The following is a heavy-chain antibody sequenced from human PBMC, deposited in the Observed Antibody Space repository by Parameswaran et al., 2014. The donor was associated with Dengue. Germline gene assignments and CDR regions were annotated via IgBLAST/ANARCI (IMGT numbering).Heavy chain of an antibody. CDR2: IYYSGST. D-gene: IGHD3-22*01. V-gene: IGHV4-39*07. CDR3: ARVDWRGYKYNSTGYYSA. Sequence: VRQAPGKGLEWIGSIYYSGSTYYNPSLKGRVAISVDTSKNQFSLKLTSVTAADTAVYYCARVDWRGYKYNSTGYYSAWGQGTLVTVSS. J-gene: IGHJ1*01.